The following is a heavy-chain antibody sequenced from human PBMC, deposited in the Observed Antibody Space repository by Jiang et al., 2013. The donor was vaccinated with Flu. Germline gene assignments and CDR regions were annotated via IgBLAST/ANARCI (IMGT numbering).Heavy chain of an antibody. D-gene: IGHD6-13*01. CDR3: AHSPSAPIAAAGTYNWFDP. V-gene: IGHV2-5*01. CDR1: GFSLSTSGVG. CDR2: IYWNDDK. Sequence: KPTQTLTLTCTFSGFSLSTSGVGVGWIRQPPGKALEWLALIYWNDDKRYSPSLKSRLTITKDTSKNQVVLTMTNMDPVDTATYYCAHSPSAPIAAAGTYNWFDPWGQGTLVTVSS. J-gene: IGHJ5*02.